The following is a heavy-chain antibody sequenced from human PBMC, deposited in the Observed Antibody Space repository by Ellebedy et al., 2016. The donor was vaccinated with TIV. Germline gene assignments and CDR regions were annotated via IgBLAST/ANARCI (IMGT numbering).Heavy chain of an antibody. CDR3: AKDFYGDYYYGLDV. CDR1: GFTFNNYA. V-gene: IGHV3-23*01. CDR2: IRGSGSDT. J-gene: IGHJ6*02. D-gene: IGHD4-17*01. Sequence: PGGSLRLSCAASGFTFNNYAMSWVRQAPGKGPQWVSTIRGSGSDTYDADSVKGRFTNSRDNSKNTLYLQMNSLRAEDTAIYYCAKDFYGDYYYGLDVWGQGATVIVSS.